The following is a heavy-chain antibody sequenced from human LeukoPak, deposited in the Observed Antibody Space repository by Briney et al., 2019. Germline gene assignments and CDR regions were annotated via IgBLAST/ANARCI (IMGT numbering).Heavy chain of an antibody. J-gene: IGHJ4*02. D-gene: IGHD4-23*01. V-gene: IGHV3-23*01. CDR2: IGDSGDAT. CDR1: GFIFSNYG. CDR3: AKERGHSKPFDY. Sequence: PGGSLRLSCEVSGFIFSNYGMNWVRQAPGKGLEWASAIGDSGDATYYADSVKGRFTISRDNSKSPLYLQMNNLRAEDTALYYCAKERGHSKPFDYWGQGTLVTVSS.